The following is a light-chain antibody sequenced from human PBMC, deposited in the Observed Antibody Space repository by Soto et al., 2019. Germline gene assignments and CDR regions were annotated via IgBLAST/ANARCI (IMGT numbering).Light chain of an antibody. Sequence: NFMLTQPHSVSESPGKTVTISCTRSSGSIASDYVQWYQQRPGSAPTTVIYEGNQRPSGVPDRFSGSTDGSSNSASLTISGLQTEDEADYYCQSYDSRTVVFGGGTQLTVL. V-gene: IGLV6-57*04. CDR1: SGSIASDY. CDR3: QSYDSRTVV. CDR2: EGN. J-gene: IGLJ2*01.